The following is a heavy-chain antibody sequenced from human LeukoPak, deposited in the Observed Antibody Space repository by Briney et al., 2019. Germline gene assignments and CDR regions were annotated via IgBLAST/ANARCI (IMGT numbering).Heavy chain of an antibody. V-gene: IGHV4-59*08. CDR1: GGSISSYY. CDR3: ARVESIRYYYMDV. Sequence: SETLSLTCTVSGGSISSYYWSWIRQPPGKGLEWIGYIYYSGSTYYNPSLKSWVTISVDTSKNQFSLKLISVTAADTAVYYCARVESIRYYYMDVWGKGTTVTVSS. CDR2: IYYSGST. J-gene: IGHJ6*03. D-gene: IGHD3-3*01.